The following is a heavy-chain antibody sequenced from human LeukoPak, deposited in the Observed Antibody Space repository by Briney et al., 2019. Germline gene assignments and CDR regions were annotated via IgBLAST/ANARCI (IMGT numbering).Heavy chain of an antibody. CDR1: GGSISSYY. D-gene: IGHD1-14*01. CDR3: ARDSLTPL. V-gene: IGHV4-59*01. J-gene: IGHJ4*02. CDR2: IYYSGST. Sequence: SETLSPTCTVSGGSISSYYWSWIRQPPGKGLEWIGYIYYSGSTNYNPSLKSRVTISVDTSKNQFSVKLSSVTAADTAVYYCARDSLTPLWGQGTLVTVSS.